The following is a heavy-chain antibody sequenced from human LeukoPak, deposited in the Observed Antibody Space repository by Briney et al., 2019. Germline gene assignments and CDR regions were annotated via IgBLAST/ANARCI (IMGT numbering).Heavy chain of an antibody. J-gene: IGHJ3*02. CDR1: GYTFTNYW. D-gene: IGHD2-15*01. Sequence: GESLKISCKGSGYTFTNYWIGWVRQMPGKGLEWMGIIYPGDSDTRYSPSFQGQVTISADKSISTAYLQWSSLKASDTAMYYCARLCSGGSCYSDAFDIWGQGTMVTVSS. CDR2: IYPGDSDT. V-gene: IGHV5-51*01. CDR3: ARLCSGGSCYSDAFDI.